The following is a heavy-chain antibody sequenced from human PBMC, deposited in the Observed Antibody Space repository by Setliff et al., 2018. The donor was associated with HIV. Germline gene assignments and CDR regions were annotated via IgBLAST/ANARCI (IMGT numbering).Heavy chain of an antibody. CDR3: ARRAGSDYFTRFDY. V-gene: IGHV4-34*01. CDR1: GGSISSHY. J-gene: IGHJ4*02. CDR2: INHSGST. D-gene: IGHD3-10*01. Sequence: SETLSLTCTVSGGSISSHYWSWSRQPPGKGLEWIGEINHSGSTNYNPSLKSRVTILGDTSKNQFSLKLSSVTAADTAVYYCARRAGSDYFTRFDYWGQGTLVTVSS.